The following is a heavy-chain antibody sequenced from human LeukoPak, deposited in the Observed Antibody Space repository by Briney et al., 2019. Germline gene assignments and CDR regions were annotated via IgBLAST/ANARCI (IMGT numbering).Heavy chain of an antibody. J-gene: IGHJ6*02. Sequence: GGSLRLSCAASRFTFSSYAMHWVRQAPGKGLEWVAVISYEGSNKYYADSVKGRFTISRDNSKNTLYLQMNSLRAEDTAVYYCARDLLRFLEWLQYGMDVWGQGTTVTVSS. CDR3: ARDLLRFLEWLQYGMDV. D-gene: IGHD3-3*01. V-gene: IGHV3-30*04. CDR1: RFTFSSYA. CDR2: ISYEGSNK.